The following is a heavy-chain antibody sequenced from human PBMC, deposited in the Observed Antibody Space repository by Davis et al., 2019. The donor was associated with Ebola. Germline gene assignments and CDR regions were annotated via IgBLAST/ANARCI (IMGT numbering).Heavy chain of an antibody. J-gene: IGHJ4*02. V-gene: IGHV1-46*01. D-gene: IGHD2-15*01. CDR2: INPSGGST. CDR3: ARGIPTIVVVVAAPELFDY. Sequence: AASVKVSCRASGYTFTSYYMHWVRQAPGQGLEWMGIINPSGGSTSYAQKFQGRVTMTRDTSTSTVYMELSSLRSEDTAVYYCARGIPTIVVVVAAPELFDYWGQGTLVTVSS. CDR1: GYTFTSYY.